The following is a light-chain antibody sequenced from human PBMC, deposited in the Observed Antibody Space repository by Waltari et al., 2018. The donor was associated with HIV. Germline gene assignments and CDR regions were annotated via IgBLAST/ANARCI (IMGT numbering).Light chain of an antibody. CDR1: SSDVGHYNL. CDR3: CSYTTSDTWV. J-gene: IGLJ3*02. CDR2: EVT. Sequence: QSALTQPASVSGSPGQSITISCAGTSSDVGHYNLVSWYQQHPGKAPKLIVFEVTTRPSGRSSRFSGSKSDNTASLTISGLQAEDEADYYCCSYTTSDTWVFGGGTKLTVL. V-gene: IGLV2-14*01.